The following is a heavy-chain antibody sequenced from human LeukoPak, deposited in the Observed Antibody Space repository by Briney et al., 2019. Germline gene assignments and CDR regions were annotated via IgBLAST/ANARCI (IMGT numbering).Heavy chain of an antibody. CDR2: INPNSGGT. CDR3: ARDFLYYGSGSYGLYYMDV. CDR1: GYTFSDYY. J-gene: IGHJ6*03. D-gene: IGHD3-10*01. V-gene: IGHV1-2*02. Sequence: ASVKVSCKASGYTFSDYYIHWVRQAPGQGLEWMGWINPNSGGTNYAQKFQGRVTMTRDTSISTAYMELSRLRSDDTAVYYCARDFLYYGSGSYGLYYMDVWGKGTTVTISS.